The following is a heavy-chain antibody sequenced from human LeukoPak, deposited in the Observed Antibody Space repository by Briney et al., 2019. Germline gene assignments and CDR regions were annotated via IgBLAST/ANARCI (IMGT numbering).Heavy chain of an antibody. D-gene: IGHD4-17*01. V-gene: IGHV3-53*01. Sequence: GGSLTLSCTVSGFPISINSMSWVRQPPGKGLEWVSFIYSSGNTHYSHSVKGRVTISRDMSKNTLYLQMNSVTAEDTAVYYCARRAGEYSHPYDYWGQGTLVTVYS. CDR3: ARRAGEYSHPYDY. CDR2: IYSSGNT. CDR1: GFPISINS. J-gene: IGHJ4*02.